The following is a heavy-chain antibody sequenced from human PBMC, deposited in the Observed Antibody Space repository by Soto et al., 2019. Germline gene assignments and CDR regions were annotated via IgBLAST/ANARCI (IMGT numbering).Heavy chain of an antibody. V-gene: IGHV3-23*01. CDR3: AKDTPSSDILKSCYFDY. D-gene: IGHD3-9*01. CDR2: ISGSGGST. J-gene: IGHJ4*02. Sequence: GGSLRLSCAASGFTFSSYAMSWVRQAPGKGLEWVSAISGSGGSTYYADSVKGRFTISRDNSKNTLYLQMNSLRAEDTAVYYCAKDTPSSDILKSCYFDYWGQGTLVTVSS. CDR1: GFTFSSYA.